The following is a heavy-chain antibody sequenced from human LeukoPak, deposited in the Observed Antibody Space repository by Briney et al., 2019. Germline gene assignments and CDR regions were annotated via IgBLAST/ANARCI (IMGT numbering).Heavy chain of an antibody. J-gene: IGHJ4*02. Sequence: GGSLRLSGAASGFTFSTYAMSWVRQAPGKGLEGVSAINPSGGSTYYADSVKGRFSISRDNSKNTLYLQMNGLRAEDTAVYYCAKKGEQQLVRGFDYWGQGALVTVSS. V-gene: IGHV3-23*01. CDR1: GFTFSTYA. CDR3: AKKGEQQLVRGFDY. CDR2: INPSGGST. D-gene: IGHD6-13*01.